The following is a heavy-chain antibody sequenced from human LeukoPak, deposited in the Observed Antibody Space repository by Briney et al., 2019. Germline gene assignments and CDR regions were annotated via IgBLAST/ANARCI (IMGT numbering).Heavy chain of an antibody. D-gene: IGHD6-13*01. J-gene: IGHJ5*02. CDR1: GFTFSDYY. Sequence: PGGSLRLSCAASGFTFSDYYMSWIRQAPGKGLEWVSYISSSGSTIYYADSVKGRFTISRDNAKNSLYLQMNSLRAEDTAVYYCARAILAAAGTSHWFDPWGQGVLVTVSS. CDR2: ISSSGSTI. CDR3: ARAILAAAGTSHWFDP. V-gene: IGHV3-11*01.